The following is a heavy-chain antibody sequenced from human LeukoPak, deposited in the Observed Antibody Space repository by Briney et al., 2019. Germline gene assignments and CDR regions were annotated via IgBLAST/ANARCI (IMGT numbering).Heavy chain of an antibody. Sequence: PGGSLRLSCAASGFTFSDYYMSWIRQAPGKGLEWISYISSSGDTIFYADSVKGRFTISRDNAKNSLYLQMNSLRPEDTALYYCAKDAIVGTSRPYYFDYWGQGTLVTVSS. CDR1: GFTFSDYY. CDR3: AKDAIVGTSRPYYFDY. V-gene: IGHV3-11*01. D-gene: IGHD1-26*01. J-gene: IGHJ4*02. CDR2: ISSSGDTI.